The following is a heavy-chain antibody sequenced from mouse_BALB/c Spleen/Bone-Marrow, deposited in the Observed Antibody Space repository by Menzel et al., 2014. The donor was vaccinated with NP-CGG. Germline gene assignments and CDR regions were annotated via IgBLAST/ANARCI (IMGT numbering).Heavy chain of an antibody. Sequence: EVQLVESGGGLVKPGGSLKLSCAVSGFTFSDYYMYWVRQNPEKRLEWVATINDGGSYTYYQDSVKGRFTISRDNAKNNLYLQMSSLKSEDAAMYYCARDGNYAMDYWGQGTSVTVSS. J-gene: IGHJ4*01. CDR1: GFTFSDYY. D-gene: IGHD1-1*02. V-gene: IGHV5-4*02. CDR2: INDGGSYT. CDR3: ARDGNYAMDY.